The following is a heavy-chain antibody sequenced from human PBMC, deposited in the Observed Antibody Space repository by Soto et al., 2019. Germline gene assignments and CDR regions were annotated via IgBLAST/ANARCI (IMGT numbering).Heavy chain of an antibody. CDR2: ISYDGTT. D-gene: IGHD1-26*01. CDR3: ARVSGSYYYGMDV. J-gene: IGHJ6*02. V-gene: IGHV4-59*01. Sequence: PSETLSLTCTVSGGSIRSYYWSWIRQPPGRGLEWIGYISYDGTTNYNPSLKSRGTISVDTSKNHVSLKLSSVTAADTAVYYCARVSGSYYYGMDVWGQGTTVTVSS. CDR1: GGSIRSYY.